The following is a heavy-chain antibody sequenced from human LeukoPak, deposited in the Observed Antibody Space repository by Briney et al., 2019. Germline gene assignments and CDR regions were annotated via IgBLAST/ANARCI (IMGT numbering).Heavy chain of an antibody. CDR2: IIPILGIA. CDR3: AREARSGPYYYDSSGWDAFDI. V-gene: IGHV1-69*04. J-gene: IGHJ3*02. CDR1: GGTFSSYA. D-gene: IGHD3-22*01. Sequence: VASVKVSCKASGGTFSSYAISWVRQAPGQGLEWMGRIIPILGIANYAQKFQGRVTITADKSTSTAYMELSSLRSEDTAVYYCAREARSGPYYYDSSGWDAFDIWGQGTMVTVSS.